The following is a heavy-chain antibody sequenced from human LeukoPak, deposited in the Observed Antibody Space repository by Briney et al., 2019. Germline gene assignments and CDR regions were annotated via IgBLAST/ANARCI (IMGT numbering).Heavy chain of an antibody. D-gene: IGHD5-18*01. V-gene: IGHV4-59*08. CDR2: IYYSGST. CDR1: GDSISSYY. CDR3: AKVVDTARYFDY. J-gene: IGHJ4*02. Sequence: PSETLSLTCTVSGDSISSYYWSWIRQPPGKGLEWIGYIYYSGSTNYNPSLKSRVTISVDTSKNQFSLKLSSVTAADTAVYYCAKVVDTARYFDYWGQGTLVTVSS.